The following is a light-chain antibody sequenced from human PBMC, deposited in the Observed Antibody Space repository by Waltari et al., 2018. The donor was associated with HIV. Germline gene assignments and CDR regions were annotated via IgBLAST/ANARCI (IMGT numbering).Light chain of an antibody. Sequence: SYDLTQPPSVSVSPGQTASITCSGDSLGNRFVSWYQQRQGQSPMLVIYQDSKRTSGIPERFSGSNSGHTATLTISETQALDEAAYYCQAWDTSAYVFGTGTEVTVL. CDR1: SLGNRF. CDR2: QDS. V-gene: IGLV3-1*01. CDR3: QAWDTSAYV. J-gene: IGLJ1*01.